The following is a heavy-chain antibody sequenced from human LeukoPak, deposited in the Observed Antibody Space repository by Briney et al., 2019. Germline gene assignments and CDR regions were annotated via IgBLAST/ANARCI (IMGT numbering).Heavy chain of an antibody. CDR3: ASSQLGKNWFDP. CDR2: ISGSAATI. V-gene: IGHV3-48*03. Sequence: PGGSLRLSCAASGFSFSSYEMNWVRQAPGKGLEWLSHISGSAATIYYADSVKGRFIISRDNAKNSLYLQMDSLTAEDTAIYYCASSQLGKNWFDPWGQGTLVTVSS. D-gene: IGHD1-1*01. CDR1: GFSFSSYE. J-gene: IGHJ5*02.